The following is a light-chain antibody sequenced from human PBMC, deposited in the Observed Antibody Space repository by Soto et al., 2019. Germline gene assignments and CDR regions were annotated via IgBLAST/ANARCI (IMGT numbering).Light chain of an antibody. CDR1: QSVNSN. Sequence: EIVMTQSPVTLSVSPGERATLSCSARQSVNSNLAWYQQKPGQAPRLLIYGASTRATGIPARFSGSGSGTDFTLTISSLQSEDFAIYYCQQYNNWPLTFGGGTKVEIK. CDR2: GAS. V-gene: IGKV3-15*01. CDR3: QQYNNWPLT. J-gene: IGKJ4*01.